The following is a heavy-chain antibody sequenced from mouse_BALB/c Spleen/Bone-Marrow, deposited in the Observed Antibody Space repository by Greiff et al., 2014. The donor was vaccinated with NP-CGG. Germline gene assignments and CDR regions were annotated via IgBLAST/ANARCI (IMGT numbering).Heavy chain of an antibody. CDR3: TYGNYVAMDY. V-gene: IGHV1-5*01. J-gene: IGHJ4*01. CDR2: IYPGNSDT. CDR1: GYSFTSYW. Sequence: VQLQQSGTVLARPGASVKMSCKASGYSFTSYWMHWVKQRPGQGLEWIGAIYPGNSDTSYNQKFKGKAKLTAVTSASTAYMELSSLTNEDSAVYYCTYGNYVAMDYWGQGSSVTVAS. D-gene: IGHD2-10*02.